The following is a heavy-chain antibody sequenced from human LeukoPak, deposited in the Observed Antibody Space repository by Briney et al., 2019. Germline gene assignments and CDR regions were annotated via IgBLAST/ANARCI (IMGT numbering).Heavy chain of an antibody. CDR1: GDSISSYY. Sequence: KASETLSLTCTVSGDSISSYYWSWIRQPAGKGLEWIGRIHTSAGTSYNPSLKSRVTMSVDTSENQFSLKLSSVTAADTAVYYCARDRVVSNYFDYWGQGTLVTVSS. J-gene: IGHJ4*02. V-gene: IGHV4-4*07. CDR2: IHTSAGT. D-gene: IGHD2-15*01. CDR3: ARDRVVSNYFDY.